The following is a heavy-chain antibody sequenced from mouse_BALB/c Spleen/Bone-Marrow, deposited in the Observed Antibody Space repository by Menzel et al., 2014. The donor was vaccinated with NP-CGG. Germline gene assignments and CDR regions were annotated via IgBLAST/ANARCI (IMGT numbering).Heavy chain of an antibody. J-gene: IGHJ1*01. CDR1: GFNIKDTY. CDR2: IDPANGNT. V-gene: IGHV14-3*02. Sequence: VQLQQSGAELVKPGASVKLSCTASGFNIKDTYMHWVKQRPEQGLEWIGRIDPANGNTKYDPKFQGKATITADTSSNTAYLQLSSLTSEDTAVYYCASYRYAWYFDVWGAGTHGHRLL. CDR3: ASYRYAWYFDV. D-gene: IGHD2-14*01.